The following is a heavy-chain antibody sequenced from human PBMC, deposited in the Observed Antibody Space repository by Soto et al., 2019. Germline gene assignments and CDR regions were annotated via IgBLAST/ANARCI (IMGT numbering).Heavy chain of an antibody. Sequence: QVQLVQSGAEVKKPGASVKVSCKASGYTFTSYYMHWVRQAPGQGLEWMGIINPSGGSTSYAPKFQGRVTMTRDTSTSTFYMELSSLRSEDTAVYYCARERRGSSGWYYIYFDYWGQGTLVTVSS. CDR1: GYTFTSYY. V-gene: IGHV1-46*01. CDR2: INPSGGST. J-gene: IGHJ4*02. CDR3: ARERRGSSGWYYIYFDY. D-gene: IGHD6-19*01.